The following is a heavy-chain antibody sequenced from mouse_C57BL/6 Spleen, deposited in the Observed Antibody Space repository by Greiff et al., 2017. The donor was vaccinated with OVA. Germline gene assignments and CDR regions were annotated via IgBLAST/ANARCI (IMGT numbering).Heavy chain of an antibody. CDR2: ISSGSSTI. D-gene: IGHD2-4*01. J-gene: IGHJ4*01. CDR1: GFTFSDYG. V-gene: IGHV5-17*01. Sequence: EVKLVESGGGLVKPGGSLKLSCAASGFTFSDYGMHWVRQAPEKGLEWVAYISSGSSTIYYADTVKGRFTISRDNAKNTLFLQMTSLRSEDTAMYYCARFDYDAGYYAMDYWGQGTSVTVSS. CDR3: ARFDYDAGYYAMDY.